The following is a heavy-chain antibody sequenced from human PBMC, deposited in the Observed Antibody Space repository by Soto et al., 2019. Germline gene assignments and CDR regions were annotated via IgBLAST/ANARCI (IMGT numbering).Heavy chain of an antibody. J-gene: IGHJ6*02. CDR3: ARSPPYSSGWYYYYGMDV. D-gene: IGHD6-19*01. CDR2: INAGNGNT. V-gene: IGHV1-3*01. CDR1: GYTFTSYA. Sequence: EASVKVSCKASGYTFTSYAMHWVRQAPGQRLEWMGWINAGNGNTKYSQKFQGRVTITRDTSASTAYMELSSLRSEDTAVYYCARSPPYSSGWYYYYGMDVWGQGTTVTVSS.